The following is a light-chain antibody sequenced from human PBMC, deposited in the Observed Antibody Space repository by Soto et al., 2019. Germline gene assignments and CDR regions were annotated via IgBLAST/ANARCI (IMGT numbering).Light chain of an antibody. V-gene: IGLV8-61*01. CDR1: SGSVSTSYY. Sequence: QTVVTQEPSFSVSPGGTVTLTCGLSSGSVSTSYYPSWHQQTPGQAPRTLIYNTDTRSSGVPDRFSGSILGNKAALTITGAQADDESEYYCMLYMGSVLWVFGGGTKVTVL. J-gene: IGLJ3*02. CDR2: NTD. CDR3: MLYMGSVLWV.